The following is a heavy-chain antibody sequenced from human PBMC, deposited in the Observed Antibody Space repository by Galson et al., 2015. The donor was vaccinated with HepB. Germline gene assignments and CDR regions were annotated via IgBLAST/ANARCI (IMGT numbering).Heavy chain of an antibody. J-gene: IGHJ6*02. CDR3: ARTSSSWTSPLGYYYYYYGMDV. Sequence: SVKVSCKASGGTFSSYAISWVRQAPGQGLEWMGGIIPIFGTANYAQKFQGRVTITADGSTSTAYMELSSLRSEDTAVYYCARTSSSWTSPLGYYYYYYGMDVWGQGTTVTVSS. V-gene: IGHV1-69*13. CDR1: GGTFSSYA. D-gene: IGHD6-13*01. CDR2: IIPIFGTA.